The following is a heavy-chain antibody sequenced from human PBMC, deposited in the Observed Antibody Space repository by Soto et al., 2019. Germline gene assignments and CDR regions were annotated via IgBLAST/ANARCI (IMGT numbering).Heavy chain of an antibody. J-gene: IGHJ4*02. V-gene: IGHV5-51*01. D-gene: IGHD3-22*01. Sequence: GESLKISCKGSGYNFTTFWIGWVRQVPGEGLEWMGIIYPGDSETKYSPDFEGQVTISADRSTNTAYLQWRSLRASDTAMYYCARQIYDSDSGPNFQYYFDSWGQGTLVTVSS. CDR3: ARQIYDSDSGPNFQYYFDS. CDR1: GYNFTTFW. CDR2: IYPGDSET.